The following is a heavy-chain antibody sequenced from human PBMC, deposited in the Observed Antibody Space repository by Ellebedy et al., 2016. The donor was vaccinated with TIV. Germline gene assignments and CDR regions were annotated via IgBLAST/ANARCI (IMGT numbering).Heavy chain of an antibody. Sequence: PGGSLRLSCAASGFTFSSYAMHRVRQAPGKGLEWVAAISHDGSNKYYADSVKGRFTLSRDNSKNTLYLQMNSLRAEDTAVYYCARDRHIAVAGTSLGYGMDVWGQGTTVTVSS. CDR1: GFTFSSYA. CDR3: ARDRHIAVAGTSLGYGMDV. V-gene: IGHV3-30*04. D-gene: IGHD6-19*01. CDR2: ISHDGSNK. J-gene: IGHJ6*02.